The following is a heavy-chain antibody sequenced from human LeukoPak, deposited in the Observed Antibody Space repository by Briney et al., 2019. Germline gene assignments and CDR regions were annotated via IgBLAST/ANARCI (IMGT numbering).Heavy chain of an antibody. Sequence: GASVKVSCKASGYTFTSYYMHWVRQAPGQGLEWMGIINPSGGSTSYAQKFQGRVSMTRDTSTSTVYMELSSLRSEDTAVYYCARVVTRSSSWSPLDYWGQGTLVTVSS. D-gene: IGHD6-13*01. CDR1: GYTFTSYY. V-gene: IGHV1-46*01. CDR3: ARVVTRSSSWSPLDY. CDR2: INPSGGST. J-gene: IGHJ4*02.